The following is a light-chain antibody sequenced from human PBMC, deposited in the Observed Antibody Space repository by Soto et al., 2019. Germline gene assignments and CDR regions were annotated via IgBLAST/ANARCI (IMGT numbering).Light chain of an antibody. J-gene: IGKJ4*01. Sequence: TKSPSTLSAYIGDRVPITCRASQSISSWLAWYQQKPGQAPRFLIYGASTRATGIPARFSGSGSGTEFTLTISSLQSEDFAVYCCQQYDNWPLPFGGGTNVDIK. V-gene: IGKV3-15*01. CDR3: QQYDNWPLP. CDR1: QSISSW. CDR2: GAS.